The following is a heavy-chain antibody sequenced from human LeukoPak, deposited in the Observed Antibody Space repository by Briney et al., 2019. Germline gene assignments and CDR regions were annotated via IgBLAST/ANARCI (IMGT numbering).Heavy chain of an antibody. J-gene: IGHJ4*02. V-gene: IGHV3-23*01. D-gene: IGHD3-22*01. CDR2: ISGSGGST. Sequence: GGSLRLSCAASGFTFSSYAMSWVRQAPGKGLEWVSGISGSGGSTYYADSVKGRFTISRDKSKNTLYLQMNSLRAEDTAVYYCAKLPYYYDSSGSFFDYWGQGTLVTVSS. CDR1: GFTFSSYA. CDR3: AKLPYYYDSSGSFFDY.